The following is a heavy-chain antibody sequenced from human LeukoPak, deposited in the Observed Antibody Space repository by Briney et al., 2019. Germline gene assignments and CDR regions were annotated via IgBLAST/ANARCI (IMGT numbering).Heavy chain of an antibody. CDR1: GFSVSTNY. V-gene: IGHV3-53*01. Sequence: GGSLRLSCAASGFSVSTNYISWVRQAPGKGLEWVSVIYSDGSTKCADSVKARFTIARDNPKNTVYLQMNSLRVEDTAVYYCARATLDNWGQGTLVTVSS. CDR2: IYSDGST. CDR3: ARATLDN. J-gene: IGHJ4*02.